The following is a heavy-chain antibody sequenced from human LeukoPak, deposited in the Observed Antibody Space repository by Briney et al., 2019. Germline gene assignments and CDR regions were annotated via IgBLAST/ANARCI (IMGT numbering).Heavy chain of an antibody. V-gene: IGHV3-30*02. D-gene: IGHD6-19*01. J-gene: IGHJ4*02. CDR3: AKDSLIDGYSSGWYLDY. Sequence: GGSLRLSCAASGFTFSSYGMHWVRQAPGKGLEWVAVIWYDGSNKYYADSVKGRFTISRDNSKNTLYLQMSSLRYDDTAVYYCAKDSLIDGYSSGWYLDYWGQGTLVTVSS. CDR1: GFTFSSYG. CDR2: IWYDGSNK.